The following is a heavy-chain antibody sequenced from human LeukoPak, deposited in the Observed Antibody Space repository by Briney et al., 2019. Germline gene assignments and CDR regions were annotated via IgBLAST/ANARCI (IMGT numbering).Heavy chain of an antibody. J-gene: IGHJ4*02. V-gene: IGHV3-74*01. CDR3: AKDRVWNSFDY. CDR1: GFTFSNQW. CDR2: INTDGSST. D-gene: IGHD1-1*01. Sequence: GGSLRLSCAASGFTFSNQWMNWVRQGPGKGLVWVSRINTDGSSTAYADSVKGRFTISRDNAKNTLYLQMNSLKNEDTAVYYCAKDRVWNSFDYWGQGTLVTVSS.